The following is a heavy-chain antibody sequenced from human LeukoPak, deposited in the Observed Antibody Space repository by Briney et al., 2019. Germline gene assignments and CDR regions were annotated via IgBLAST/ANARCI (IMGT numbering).Heavy chain of an antibody. V-gene: IGHV4-59*01. J-gene: IGHJ6*03. CDR3: ARDLRSESYYRYYYYMDV. Sequence: SETLSLTCTVSGGSISSYYWSWIRQPPGKGLEWSGYIYYSGSTNYNPSLKSRVTISVDTSKNQFSLKLSSVTAADTAVYYCARDLRSESYYRYYYYMDVWGTGTTVTVSS. CDR2: IYYSGST. CDR1: GGSISSYY. D-gene: IGHD1-26*01.